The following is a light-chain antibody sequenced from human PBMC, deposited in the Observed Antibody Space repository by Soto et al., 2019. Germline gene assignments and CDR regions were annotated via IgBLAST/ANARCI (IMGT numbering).Light chain of an antibody. CDR1: QSVSSSY. CDR3: QQYDSSPKP. Sequence: EIVLTQSPGTLSLSPGERATLSCRASQSVSSSYLAWYQQKPGQAPRLLIYGASSRATGIPDRFSGSGSGTDFTLTISRLEPEDFAVYYCQQYDSSPKPFGQGTKV. J-gene: IGKJ1*01. V-gene: IGKV3-20*01. CDR2: GAS.